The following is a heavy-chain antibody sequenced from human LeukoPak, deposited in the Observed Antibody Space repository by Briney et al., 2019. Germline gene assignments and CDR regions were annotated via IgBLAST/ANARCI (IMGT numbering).Heavy chain of an antibody. D-gene: IGHD2-21*01. Sequence: PSQTLSLTCTVSGGSISSGSYYWSWIRQPAGKGLEWIVRIFATGVTYYNPSLNSRVAISVDTSENHISLKLTSVTAADTAVYYCVRPYCGGECQSRNNWFDPWGQGILVTVSS. J-gene: IGHJ5*02. CDR3: VRPYCGGECQSRNNWFDP. V-gene: IGHV4-61*02. CDR2: IFATGVT. CDR1: GGSISSGSYY.